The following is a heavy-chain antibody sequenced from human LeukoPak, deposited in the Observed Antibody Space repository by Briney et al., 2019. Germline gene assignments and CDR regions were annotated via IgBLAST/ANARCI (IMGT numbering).Heavy chain of an antibody. D-gene: IGHD4-11*01. Sequence: GGSLRLSCAASGFTFSTYAMSWVRQAPGKGLEWVSTISGSGGTTYYADSVKGRFTISRDNSKDTLYLQMNSLRAEDTVVYYCAKRRETTVTKSFDYWGQGTLVTVPS. V-gene: IGHV3-23*01. CDR1: GFTFSTYA. J-gene: IGHJ4*02. CDR2: ISGSGGTT. CDR3: AKRRETTVTKSFDY.